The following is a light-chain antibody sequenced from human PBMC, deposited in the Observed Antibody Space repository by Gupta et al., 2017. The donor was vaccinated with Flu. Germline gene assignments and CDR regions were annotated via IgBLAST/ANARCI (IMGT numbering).Light chain of an antibody. J-gene: IGKJ1*01. V-gene: IGKV1-17*01. Sequence: DIQMTQSPSSLSASVGDRVTITCRASQDIRNDLCWFQQKPGKAPKRLIYAASGWQSGVPPRFSGSGSGTEFSLTSSSRQPEDFANYYGLQHHNYRTFGQGTKVEIK. CDR3: LQHHNYRT. CDR2: AAS. CDR1: QDIRND.